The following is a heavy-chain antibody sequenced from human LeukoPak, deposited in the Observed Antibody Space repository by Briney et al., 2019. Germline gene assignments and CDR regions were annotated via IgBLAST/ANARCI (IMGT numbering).Heavy chain of an antibody. CDR2: IAYDGSNK. V-gene: IGHV3-30-3*01. Sequence: GGSLRLSCAASGFTFSSYAMHWVRQAPGKGLEWVGVIAYDGSNKYYADSVTGPFTISRDNSKNTLYLQMNSLRAEDTAVYYCAREGEAAAGSYFDYWGQGTLVTVSS. J-gene: IGHJ4*02. D-gene: IGHD6-13*01. CDR1: GFTFSSYA. CDR3: AREGEAAAGSYFDY.